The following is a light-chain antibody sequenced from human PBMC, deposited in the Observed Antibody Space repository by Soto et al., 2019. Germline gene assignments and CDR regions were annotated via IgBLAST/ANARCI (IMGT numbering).Light chain of an antibody. V-gene: IGKV1-5*01. CDR2: TAF. CDR3: QQLNSFPIT. CDR1: QSISSW. J-gene: IGKJ5*01. Sequence: DIQMTQSPSTLSASVGYRVTITCRDSQSISSWLAWFQQKPGKAPNLMIQTAFTLQSGVRSRFSGSGSGTDFTLTISSLQPEDFATYYCQQLNSFPITFGQGTRLEIK.